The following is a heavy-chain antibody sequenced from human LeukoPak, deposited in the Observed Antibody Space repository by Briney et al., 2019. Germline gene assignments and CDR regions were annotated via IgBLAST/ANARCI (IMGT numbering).Heavy chain of an antibody. D-gene: IGHD5-18*01. J-gene: IGHJ4*02. CDR2: ISSNGGST. V-gene: IGHV3-64*01. Sequence: GGSLRLSCAASGFTFSSYAMHWVRQAPGKGLEYVSAISSNGGSTYYANSVKGRFTISRDNSKNTLYLQMGSLRAEDMAVYYCARGRSVDTAMVIYYWGQGTLVTVSS. CDR3: ARGRSVDTAMVIYY. CDR1: GFTFSSYA.